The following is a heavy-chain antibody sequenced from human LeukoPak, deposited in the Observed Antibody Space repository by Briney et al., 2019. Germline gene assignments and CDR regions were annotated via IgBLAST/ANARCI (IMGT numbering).Heavy chain of an antibody. CDR1: GYSISSGYY. D-gene: IGHD3-22*01. CDR3: AGKYYYDSSGYFYVDY. Sequence: SETLSLTCVVSGYSISSGYYWGWIRQSPGKGLEWIGRIYHSGSTYYNPSLKSRVTISVDTSKNQFSLKLSSVTAADTAVYYCAGKYYYDSSGYFYVDYWGQGTLVTVSS. V-gene: IGHV4-38-2*01. CDR2: IYHSGST. J-gene: IGHJ4*02.